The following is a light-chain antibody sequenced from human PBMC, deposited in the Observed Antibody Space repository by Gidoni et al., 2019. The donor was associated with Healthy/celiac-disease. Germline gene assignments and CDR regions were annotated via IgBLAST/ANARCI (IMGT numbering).Light chain of an antibody. CDR2: AAS. CDR3: QQSYSTPRA. J-gene: IGKJ4*01. Sequence: DIQMTQSPSSLSASVGDRVTITCRASQSISSYLNWYQQKPGKATKLLIYAASSLQSGVPSSFSGSVSGTDFPLTIISLQPDDFATYYCQQSYSTPRAFGGGTKVEIK. V-gene: IGKV1-39*01. CDR1: QSISSY.